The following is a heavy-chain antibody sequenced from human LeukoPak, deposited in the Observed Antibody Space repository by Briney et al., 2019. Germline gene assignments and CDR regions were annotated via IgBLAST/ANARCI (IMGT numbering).Heavy chain of an antibody. CDR3: ARDLSGITGYTYGRGIDY. D-gene: IGHD5-18*01. CDR2: IKQDGSEK. J-gene: IGHJ4*02. Sequence: GGSLRLSCAASGFTFSPFWMTWVRQAPGKGLEWVANIKQDGSEKYYVDSVKGRFTISRDNAKTSLFLQMNSLRAEDTAVYYCARDLSGITGYTYGRGIDYWGQGTLVTVSS. CDR1: GFTFSPFW. V-gene: IGHV3-7*01.